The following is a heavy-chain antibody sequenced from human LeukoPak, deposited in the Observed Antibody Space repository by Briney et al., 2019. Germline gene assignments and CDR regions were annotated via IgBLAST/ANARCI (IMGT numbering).Heavy chain of an antibody. Sequence: PSETLSLTCTVSGGSISSSLYSCGWIRQAPGKGLEWIGGIYYTGSTYYNPSLKSRVTMSVDMSKNQFSQRLRSVTAADTAVYYCARRASDLNWFDPWGQGTLVTVSS. J-gene: IGHJ5*02. CDR1: GGSISSSLYS. CDR2: IYYTGST. CDR3: ARRASDLNWFDP. V-gene: IGHV4-39*07. D-gene: IGHD2-21*02.